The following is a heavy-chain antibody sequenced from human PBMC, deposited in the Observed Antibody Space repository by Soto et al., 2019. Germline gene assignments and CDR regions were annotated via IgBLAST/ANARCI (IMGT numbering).Heavy chain of an antibody. Sequence: GGSLRLPCVASGFTFSSYAMSWVRQAPGKGLEWVSGISGSGGSTYYADSVKGRFTISRDNSKNTLHLQMNSLRAEDTAVYYCAKRQKVRGIIDDAFDIWGQGTMVTVSS. J-gene: IGHJ3*02. CDR1: GFTFSSYA. D-gene: IGHD3-10*01. V-gene: IGHV3-23*01. CDR3: AKRQKVRGIIDDAFDI. CDR2: ISGSGGST.